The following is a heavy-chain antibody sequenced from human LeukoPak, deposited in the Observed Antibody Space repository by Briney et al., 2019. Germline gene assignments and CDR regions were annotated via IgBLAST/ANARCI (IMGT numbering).Heavy chain of an antibody. Sequence: GESLQISCKASGSHFSNYWIGWVRPMHGKGLEGMGRFFIGDSDTRYSPSFQGQVTISADKTISTAYLQWSSLKASDTAIYYCARRDNDYDSSGYYSSTHFDYWGQGTLVTVSS. V-gene: IGHV5-51*01. CDR1: GSHFSNYW. CDR2: FFIGDSDT. J-gene: IGHJ4*02. CDR3: ARRDNDYDSSGYYSSTHFDY. D-gene: IGHD3-22*01.